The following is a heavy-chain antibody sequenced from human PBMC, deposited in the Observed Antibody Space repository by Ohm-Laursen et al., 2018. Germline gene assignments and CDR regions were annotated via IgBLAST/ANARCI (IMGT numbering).Heavy chain of an antibody. D-gene: IGHD3-10*01. Sequence: GSLRLSCTASGFTFSNYAMTWVRQAPGKGLEWVSAIDGSGDRTYYADSVKGRFTISRDNSKNTLYLQMNSLRAEDTAVYYCGGGSGKRLFYYYGLDVWGQGTTVTVSS. V-gene: IGHV3-23*01. CDR3: GGGSGKRLFYYYGLDV. J-gene: IGHJ6*02. CDR1: GFTFSNYA. CDR2: IDGSGDRT.